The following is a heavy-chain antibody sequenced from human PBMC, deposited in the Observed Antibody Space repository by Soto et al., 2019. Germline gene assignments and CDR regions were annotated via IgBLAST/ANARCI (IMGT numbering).Heavy chain of an antibody. V-gene: IGHV1-18*01. D-gene: IGHD4-17*01. CDR2: ISAYNGNT. Sequence: ASVKVSCKASGYTFTSYGISWVRQAPGQGLEWMGWISAYNGNTNYAQKLQGRVTMTTDTSTSTAYMELRSLRSDDTAVYYCARSYGDYDFHYYYGMDVWGQGTTVTVSS. CDR3: ARSYGDYDFHYYYGMDV. J-gene: IGHJ6*02. CDR1: GYTFTSYG.